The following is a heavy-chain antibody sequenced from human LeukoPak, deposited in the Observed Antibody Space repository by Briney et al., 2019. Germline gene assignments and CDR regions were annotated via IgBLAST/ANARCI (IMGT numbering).Heavy chain of an antibody. CDR2: IYHSGST. D-gene: IGHD3-10*01. CDR3: AREVRGFGEFDYNWFDP. V-gene: IGHV4-30-2*01. CDR1: GGSISSGGYS. Sequence: SETLSLTCAVSGGSISSGGYSWSWIRQPPGKGLEWIGYIYHSGSTYYNPSLKSRVTISVDRSKNQFSLKLSSVTAAATAVYYCAREVRGFGEFDYNWFDPWGQGTLVTVSS. J-gene: IGHJ5*02.